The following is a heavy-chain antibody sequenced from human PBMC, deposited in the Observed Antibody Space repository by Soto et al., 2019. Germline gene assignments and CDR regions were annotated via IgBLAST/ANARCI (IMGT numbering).Heavy chain of an antibody. CDR2: IYYSGST. CDR1: GGSISSYY. CDR3: ARGNYDFWSGPFGY. D-gene: IGHD3-3*01. Sequence: SETLSLTCTVSGGSISSYYWSWIRQPPGKGLEWIGCIYYSGSTNYNPSLKSRVTISVDTSKNQFSLKLSSVTAADMAVYYCARGNYDFWSGPFGYWGQGTLVTVSS. V-gene: IGHV4-59*01. J-gene: IGHJ4*02.